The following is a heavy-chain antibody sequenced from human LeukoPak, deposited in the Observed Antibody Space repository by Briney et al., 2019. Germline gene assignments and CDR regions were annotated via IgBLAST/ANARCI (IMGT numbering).Heavy chain of an antibody. D-gene: IGHD3-9*01. Sequence: GGSLRLSCAVSGFTFSSYGMSWVRQAPGKGLEWVSSISGSSGGTYYADSVKGRFTISRDNSKNTLYLQMNSLRAEDTAVYYCAKRKSSPYDILTAIDYWGQGTLVTVSS. CDR1: GFTFSSYG. CDR2: ISGSSGGT. J-gene: IGHJ4*02. V-gene: IGHV3-23*01. CDR3: AKRKSSPYDILTAIDY.